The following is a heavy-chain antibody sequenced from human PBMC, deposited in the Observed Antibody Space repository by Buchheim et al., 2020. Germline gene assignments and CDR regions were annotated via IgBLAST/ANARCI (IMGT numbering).Heavy chain of an antibody. CDR1: GGSISSSSYY. J-gene: IGHJ2*01. Sequence: QLQLQESGPGLVKPSETLSLTCTVSGGSISSSSYYWGWIRQPPGKGLEWIGSIYYSGNTYYNPSLKSRVTISLDTSKNQFSLKLGSVTAADTAVYYCARRIAVAGTVLSTDWYFDLWGRGTL. V-gene: IGHV4-39*01. D-gene: IGHD6-19*01. CDR3: ARRIAVAGTVLSTDWYFDL. CDR2: IYYSGNT.